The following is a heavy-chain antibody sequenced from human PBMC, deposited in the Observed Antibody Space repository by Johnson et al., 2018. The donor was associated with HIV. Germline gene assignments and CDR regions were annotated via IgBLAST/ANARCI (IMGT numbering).Heavy chain of an antibody. CDR1: GFTFSNAW. D-gene: IGHD3-22*01. J-gene: IGHJ3*02. V-gene: IGHV3-15*01. Sequence: VQLVESGGGLVKPGGSLRLSCAASGFTFSNAWMNWVRQAPGKGLEWVGHIKSKTAGGTTDYAAAVKGSFTISRDNSKNTLYLQMNSLRAEDTAVYYCARDSTYYYDSSGYHDAFDIWGQGTVVTVSS. CDR3: ARDSTYYYDSSGYHDAFDI. CDR2: IKSKTAGGTT.